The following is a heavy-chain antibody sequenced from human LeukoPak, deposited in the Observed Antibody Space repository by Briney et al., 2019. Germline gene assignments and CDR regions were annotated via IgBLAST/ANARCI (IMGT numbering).Heavy chain of an antibody. J-gene: IGHJ5*02. V-gene: IGHV4-61*02. CDR2: IYTSGSP. CDR3: ARETKQLEKTA. Sequence: SDPLSLTCTLSGRSLSSGRYYWSWIRQPAGKGLEWIGRIYTSGSPNYNPSLTSRVTISVDTSKIHSSLKLSSGTAADAAVYDCARETKQLEKTAWGQGTLVTVSS. CDR1: GRSLSSGRYY. D-gene: IGHD1-1*01.